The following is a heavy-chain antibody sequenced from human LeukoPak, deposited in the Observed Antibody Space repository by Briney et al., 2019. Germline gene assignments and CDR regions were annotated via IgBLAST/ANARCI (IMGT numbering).Heavy chain of an antibody. CDR2: ISAYNGNT. V-gene: IGHV1-18*01. D-gene: IGHD2-15*01. CDR3: AREEVVVAAPDY. CDR1: GYTFTSYG. Sequence: GASVKVSCKASGYTFTSYGISWVRQAPGQGLEWMGWISAYNGNTNYAQKLKGRVTMTTDTSTSTAYMELRSLTPDDTAVYYCAREEVVVAAPDYWXQGTLVTASS. J-gene: IGHJ4*02.